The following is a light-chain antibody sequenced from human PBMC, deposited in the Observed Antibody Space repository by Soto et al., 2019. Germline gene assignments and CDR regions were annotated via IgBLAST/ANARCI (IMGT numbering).Light chain of an antibody. J-gene: IGKJ3*01. CDR3: QQSYSTLSFT. V-gene: IGKV1-39*01. Sequence: DIQMTQSPSSLSASVGDRVTITCRASQSISSYLNWYQQKPGKAPKLLIYAASSLQSGVPSRFSGSGSGTDFTLTIISLQPADFATYYCQQSYSTLSFTFGPGTKVDIK. CDR2: AAS. CDR1: QSISSY.